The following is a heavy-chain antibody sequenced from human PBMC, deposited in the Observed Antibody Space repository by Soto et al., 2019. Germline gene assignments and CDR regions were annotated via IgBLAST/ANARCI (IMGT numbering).Heavy chain of an antibody. CDR1: GFTFSSYS. J-gene: IGHJ4*02. CDR3: ARDLPGTDY. CDR2: ISSSSNTI. D-gene: IGHD1-26*01. Sequence: EVQLVESGGGLVQPGGSLRLSCAASGFTFSSYSMNWVRQAPGKGLEWVSYISSSSNTIYYADSVKGRFTISRDNAKNSVYLQMNSLRDEDTAVYYCARDLPGTDYWGQGILVTVSS. V-gene: IGHV3-48*02.